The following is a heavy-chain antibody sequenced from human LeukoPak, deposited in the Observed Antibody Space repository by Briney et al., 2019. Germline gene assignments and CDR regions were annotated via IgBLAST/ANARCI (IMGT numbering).Heavy chain of an antibody. J-gene: IGHJ6*03. CDR2: IIPIFGTA. CDR1: GYTFTSYG. CDR3: ARAPYSYGSGRVYYYMDV. D-gene: IGHD3-10*01. V-gene: IGHV1-69*13. Sequence: GASVKVSCKASGYTFTSYGISWVRQAPGQGIEWMGGIIPIFGTANYAQKFQGRVTITADESTSTAYMELSSLRSEDTAVYYCARAPYSYGSGRVYYYMDVWGKGTTVTISS.